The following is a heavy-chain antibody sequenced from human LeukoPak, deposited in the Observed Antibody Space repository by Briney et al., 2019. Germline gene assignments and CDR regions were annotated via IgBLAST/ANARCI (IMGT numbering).Heavy chain of an antibody. CDR1: GFTFSNYL. Sequence: GGSLRLSCAASGFTFSNYLMHWVRQAPGQGLVWVSRVKTDGSSTTYADSVKGRFTISRDNAKNTLYLQMNSLRAEDTAVHYCARAPGGTYSFDMWGQGTMVTVSS. J-gene: IGHJ3*02. V-gene: IGHV3-74*01. D-gene: IGHD1-1*01. CDR3: ARAPGGTYSFDM. CDR2: VKTDGSST.